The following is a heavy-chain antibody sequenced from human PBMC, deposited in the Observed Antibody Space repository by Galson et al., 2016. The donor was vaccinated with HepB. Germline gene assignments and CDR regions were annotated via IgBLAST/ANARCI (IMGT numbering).Heavy chain of an antibody. CDR1: GFSLSTTDMS. Sequence: PALVKPTQTLTLTCSFSGFSLSTTDMSVSWIRQTPGKALEWLARIDWDEDKFYSSSLRTRLTISTDTSRNEVVLTMTNMDRVDTGTYYCARMVDSSIFYFDYWGQGTRVTVSS. J-gene: IGHJ4*02. D-gene: IGHD5-18*01. CDR2: IDWDEDK. V-gene: IGHV2-70*04. CDR3: ARMVDSSIFYFDY.